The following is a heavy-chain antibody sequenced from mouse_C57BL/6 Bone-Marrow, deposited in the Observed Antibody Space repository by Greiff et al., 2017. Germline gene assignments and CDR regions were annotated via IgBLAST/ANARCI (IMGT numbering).Heavy chain of an antibody. CDR3: ARHDYGTWFAY. V-gene: IGHV5-6*01. J-gene: IGHJ3*01. Sequence: EVQLESGGDLVKPGGSLKLSCAASGFTFSSYGMSWVRQTPDKRLEWVATISSGGSYTYYPDSVKGRFTISRDNAKNTLYLQMSSLKSEDTAMYYCARHDYGTWFAYWGQGTLVTVSA. CDR2: ISSGGSYT. D-gene: IGHD1-1*01. CDR1: GFTFSSYG.